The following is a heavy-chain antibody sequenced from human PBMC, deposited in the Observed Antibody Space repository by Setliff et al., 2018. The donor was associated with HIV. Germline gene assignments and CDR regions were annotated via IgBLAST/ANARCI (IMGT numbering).Heavy chain of an antibody. J-gene: IGHJ4*01. CDR2: IYTDGST. V-gene: IGHV4-4*07. CDR1: GASIRSFH. Sequence: PSETLSLTCTVSGASIRSFHWTWIRQPAGKGLEWIGHIYTDGSTNYNPSFRSRVTISVDSSKNQFSLKLSSVTAADTAVYYCARDARWLQFPYFDYWGQGTLVTVSS. CDR3: ARDARWLQFPYFDY. D-gene: IGHD5-12*01.